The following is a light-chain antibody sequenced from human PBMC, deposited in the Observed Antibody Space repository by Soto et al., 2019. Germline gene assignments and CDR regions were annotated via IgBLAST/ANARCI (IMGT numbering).Light chain of an antibody. Sequence: EIVLTQSPGTRSLSPGERATLSCRASQTVNSNYITWYFQKPGQVPRLLIYGTSRAAGIPDRFSASGSGTDFTLTISRLEPEDFAVYYCHQYVTLPWTFGQGTKVDIK. CDR1: QTVNSNY. V-gene: IGKV3-20*01. CDR2: GTS. CDR3: HQYVTLPWT. J-gene: IGKJ1*01.